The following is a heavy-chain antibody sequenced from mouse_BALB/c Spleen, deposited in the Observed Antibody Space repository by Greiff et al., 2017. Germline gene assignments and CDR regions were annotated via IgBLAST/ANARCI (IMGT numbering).Heavy chain of an antibody. D-gene: IGHD2-4*01. CDR3: ARPYDCDEGNWFAY. V-gene: IGHV1-54*01. J-gene: IGHJ3*01. CDR1: GYAFTNYL. Sequence: QVHVKQSGAELVRPGTSVKVSCKASGYAFTNYLIEWVKQRPGQGLEWIGVINPGSGGTNYNEKFKGKATLTADKSSSTAYMQLSSLTSDDSAVYFGARPYDCDEGNWFAYWGQGTLVTVSA. CDR2: INPGSGGT.